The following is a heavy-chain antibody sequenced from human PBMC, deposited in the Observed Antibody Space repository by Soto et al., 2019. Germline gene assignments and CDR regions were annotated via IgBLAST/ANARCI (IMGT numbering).Heavy chain of an antibody. Sequence: QITLKESGPTLVKPTQTLTLTCTFSGFSLTTRGVGVGWIRQPPGKALECLALIYWDDDKRYSPSLQSRLPITKETSKNQVVLTMTNVDPVDTATYYCAHIPNYYQYDWFDPWGQGTLVSVSS. D-gene: IGHD3-16*01. CDR2: IYWDDDK. J-gene: IGHJ5*02. CDR3: AHIPNYYQYDWFDP. V-gene: IGHV2-5*02. CDR1: GFSLTTRGVG.